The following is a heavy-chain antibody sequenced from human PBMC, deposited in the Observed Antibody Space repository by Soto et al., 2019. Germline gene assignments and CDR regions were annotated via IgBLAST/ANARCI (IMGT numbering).Heavy chain of an antibody. J-gene: IGHJ6*02. Sequence: QVQLVESGGGVVQPGTSLRLSCAASGFTFSSYGMHWVRQAPGKGLEWVAVISYDGSNKYYADSVKGRFTISRDNSKNTLYLQMNSLRAEDTAVYYCAKRLPYPRSSDYVDYYGMDVWGQGTTVTVSS. V-gene: IGHV3-30*18. CDR3: AKRLPYPRSSDYVDYYGMDV. CDR1: GFTFSSYG. D-gene: IGHD4-17*01. CDR2: ISYDGSNK.